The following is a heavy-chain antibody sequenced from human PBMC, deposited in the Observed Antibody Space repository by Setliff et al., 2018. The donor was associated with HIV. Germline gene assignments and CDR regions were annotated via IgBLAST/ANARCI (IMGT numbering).Heavy chain of an antibody. Sequence: SETLSLTCTVSDSYDSISSNNYYWGWIRQPPGKGLEWIGSIFHSGSTYYAPSLQSRVTISIDKARDQFSLKLSSVTAADTAVYFCARGREVIRDTYYSYFYMEVWSRGTAVTVS. CDR1: DSYDSISSNNYY. CDR2: IFHSGST. CDR3: ARGREVIRDTYYSYFYMEV. D-gene: IGHD5-18*01. V-gene: IGHV4-39*01. J-gene: IGHJ6*03.